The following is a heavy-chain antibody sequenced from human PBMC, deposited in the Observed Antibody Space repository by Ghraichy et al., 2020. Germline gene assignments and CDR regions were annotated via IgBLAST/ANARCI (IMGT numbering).Heavy chain of an antibody. CDR3: ATEVSLPGYSYGRPLYGMDV. CDR1: GFPFSSFS. J-gene: IGHJ6*02. V-gene: IGHV3-21*01. D-gene: IGHD5-18*01. CDR2: IISNSRYT. Sequence: LSLTCAASGFPFSSFSMNWVRQAPGKGLEWVSSIISNSRYTYYADSVKGRFTISRDNGKNSLYLHMSSLRAEDTAIYYCATEVSLPGYSYGRPLYGMDVWGQGTTVTVSS.